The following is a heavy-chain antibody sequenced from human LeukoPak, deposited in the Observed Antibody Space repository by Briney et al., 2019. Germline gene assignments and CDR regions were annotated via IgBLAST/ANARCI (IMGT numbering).Heavy chain of an antibody. CDR3: ARFDIVEEGGPDY. CDR2: IYHSGST. Sequence: SQTLSLTCNVSGGPISRGDYYWSWIRQPPGKGLEWIGYIYHSGSTYYNPSLKSRITISVDTSKNQFSLKVTSVTAADTATYYCARFDIVEEGGPDYWGQGTLVTVSS. J-gene: IGHJ4*02. V-gene: IGHV4-30-4*01. D-gene: IGHD2-15*01. CDR1: GGPISRGDYY.